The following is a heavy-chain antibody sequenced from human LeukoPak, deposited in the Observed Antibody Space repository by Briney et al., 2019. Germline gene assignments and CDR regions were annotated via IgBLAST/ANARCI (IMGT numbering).Heavy chain of an antibody. D-gene: IGHD4-23*01. J-gene: IGHJ4*02. CDR1: GFTFSSSA. CDR2: ISGSGGNR. Sequence: QPGGSLRLSCATSGFTFSSSAMSWVRQAPGKGLEWVSAISGSGGNRYYADSVKGRFTISRDNSKNTLYLQMNSLRAEDTAVYYCAKEFYGGNAGTLGFDYWGQGTLVTVSS. CDR3: AKEFYGGNAGTLGFDY. V-gene: IGHV3-23*01.